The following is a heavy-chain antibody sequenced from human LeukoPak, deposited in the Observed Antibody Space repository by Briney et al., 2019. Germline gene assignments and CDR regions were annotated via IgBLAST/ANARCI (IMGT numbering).Heavy chain of an antibody. CDR2: INHSGST. V-gene: IGHV4-34*01. D-gene: IGHD6-19*01. CDR1: GGSFSGYY. Sequence: SETLSLTCAVYGGSFSGYYWSWIRQPPGKGLEWIGEINHSGSTNYNPSLKSRVTISVDTSKNQFSLKLSSVTAADTAVYYCASEPDSSGWPRPTNWGQGTLVTVSS. J-gene: IGHJ4*02. CDR3: ASEPDSSGWPRPTN.